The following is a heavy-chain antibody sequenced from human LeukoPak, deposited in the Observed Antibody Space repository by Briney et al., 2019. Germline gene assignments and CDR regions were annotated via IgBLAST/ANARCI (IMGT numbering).Heavy chain of an antibody. CDR2: IYKIGTT. V-gene: IGHV4-59*02. CDR3: VIGVGWQPDY. D-gene: IGHD2-15*01. CDR1: GDSVTGYF. J-gene: IGHJ4*02. Sequence: SETLSLTCTVFGDSVTGYFLNWVRQPPGKGLEWIGHIYKIGTTNYNPSLKSRLTISADTSKNQFTLQLRSVTAADTAVYYCVIGVGWQPDYWGQGALVTVSS.